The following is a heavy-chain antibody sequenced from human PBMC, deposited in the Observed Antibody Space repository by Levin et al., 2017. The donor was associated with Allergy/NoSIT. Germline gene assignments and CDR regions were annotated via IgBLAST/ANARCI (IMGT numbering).Heavy chain of an antibody. D-gene: IGHD3-10*01. CDR2: IYSSGSA. V-gene: IGHV4-61*02. Sequence: SETLSLTCKVSGGSISSGSYHWSWIRQPAAKGLEWIGRIYSSGSANYNPSLKSRVTISVDTSKNQFSLKLSSVTAADTAVYYCARAEVGSEHWGQGTLVTVSS. CDR3: ARAEVGSEH. J-gene: IGHJ4*02. CDR1: GGSISSGSYH.